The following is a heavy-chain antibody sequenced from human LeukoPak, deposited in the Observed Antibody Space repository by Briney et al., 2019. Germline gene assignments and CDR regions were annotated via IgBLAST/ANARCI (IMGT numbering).Heavy chain of an antibody. D-gene: IGHD5-24*01. CDR3: ARGTEMATTYFDY. V-gene: IGHV1-2*06. CDR1: GYTFTGYY. CDR2: INPNSGGT. Sequence: ASVKVSCKASGYTFTGYYMHWVRQAPGQGLEWMGRINPNSGGTNYAQKFQGRVTMTRDTSISTAYMELSRLRSDDTAVYYCARGTEMATTYFDYWGQGTLVTVSS. J-gene: IGHJ4*02.